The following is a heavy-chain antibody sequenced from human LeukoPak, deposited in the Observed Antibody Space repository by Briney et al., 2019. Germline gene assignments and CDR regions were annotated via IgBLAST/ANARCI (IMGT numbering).Heavy chain of an antibody. CDR3: ARLRRWLQFPRVYYYYYMDV. CDR2: IYTSGST. D-gene: IGHD5-24*01. J-gene: IGHJ6*03. V-gene: IGHV4-61*02. CDR1: GGSISSGSYY. Sequence: SETLSLTCTVSGGSISSGSYYWSWIRQPAGKGLEWIGRIYTSGSTNYNPSLKSRLAMSLDTSKNQFSLKLSSVTAADTAVYYCARLRRWLQFPRVYYYYYMDVWGKGTTVTISS.